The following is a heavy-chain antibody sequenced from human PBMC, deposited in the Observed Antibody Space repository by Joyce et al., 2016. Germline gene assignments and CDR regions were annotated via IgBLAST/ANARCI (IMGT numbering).Heavy chain of an antibody. CDR1: GYNFANYD. J-gene: IGHJ4*02. CDR2: MTPKGGDK. CDR3: ARGKGGWSSPLDY. V-gene: IGHV1-8*01. D-gene: IGHD1-26*01. Sequence: QVQLVQSGAEVKKPGASVKVSCKASGYNFANYDIHWVRQATGQGPEWMGWMTPKGGDKGYVQRFQGRVAMTRNTSIRAAYMELSSLRSEDTAVYYCARGKGGWSSPLDYWGQGTLVIVSS.